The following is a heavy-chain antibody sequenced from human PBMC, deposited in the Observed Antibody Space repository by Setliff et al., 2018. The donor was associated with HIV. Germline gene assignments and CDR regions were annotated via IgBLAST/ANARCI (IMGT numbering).Heavy chain of an antibody. V-gene: IGHV3-11*04. Sequence: AGGSLRLSCAAPGFTFSDYYMSWIRQTPGKGLQWVSYISSSGSTIYYADSVKGRFTISRDNAKNSLYLQMNSLRAEDTAVYYCATLDLGDIVLGNPRLFYFQHWGQGTLVTVSS. CDR1: GFTFSDYY. J-gene: IGHJ1*01. D-gene: IGHD2-8*02. CDR3: ATLDLGDIVLGNPRLFYFQH. CDR2: ISSSGSTI.